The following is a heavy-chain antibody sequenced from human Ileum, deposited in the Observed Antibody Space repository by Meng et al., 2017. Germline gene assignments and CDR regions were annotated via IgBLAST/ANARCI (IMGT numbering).Heavy chain of an antibody. D-gene: IGHD1-26*01. CDR1: GGSISGFY. Sequence: QVQVQESGPGLVKPSETLSLTCTVSGGSISGFYWSWIRQPPGQGLEWIGFISYSGTTNYNPSLKSRVTISVDTSKNQFSLKLSSVTAADTAVYYCARFRSGSYSDYWGQGTLVTVSS. J-gene: IGHJ4*02. V-gene: IGHV4-59*01. CDR3: ARFRSGSYSDY. CDR2: ISYSGTT.